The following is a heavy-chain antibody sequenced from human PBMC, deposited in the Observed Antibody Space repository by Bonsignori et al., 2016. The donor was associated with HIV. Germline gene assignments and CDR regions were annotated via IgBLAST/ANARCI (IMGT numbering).Heavy chain of an antibody. V-gene: IGHV1-2*06. CDR2: INPHSGVT. CDR1: GYTFTAYY. J-gene: IGHJ4*02. Sequence: QVQLVQSGAEMKKPGASVKVSCKASGYTFTAYYIHWVRQAPGQGLEWMGRINPHSGVTNFAQKLQDMVTMTRDTSIRTAYMELTGLTKDDTAVYYCAIGVRDGYAPTFDYWGQGTLV. CDR3: AIGVRDGYAPTFDY. D-gene: IGHD5-24*01.